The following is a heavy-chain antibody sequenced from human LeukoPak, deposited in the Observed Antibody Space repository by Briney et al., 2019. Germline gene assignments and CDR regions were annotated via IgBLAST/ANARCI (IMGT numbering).Heavy chain of an antibody. J-gene: IGHJ3*02. V-gene: IGHV4-59*01. CDR2: ISYIGST. D-gene: IGHD4-17*01. CDR3: ARDLVTVTKGFDI. CDR1: ADSFSSYY. Sequence: SETLSLTCAVSADSFSSYYWTWIRQSPGTGLEWIGDISYIGSTNYNPSLKSRVTISIDTYKNQCSRKLRFVTAADTAVYYYARDLVTVTKGFDIWGQGTMVSVSS.